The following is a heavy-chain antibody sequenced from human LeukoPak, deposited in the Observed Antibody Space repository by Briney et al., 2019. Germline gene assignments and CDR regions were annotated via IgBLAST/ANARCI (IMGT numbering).Heavy chain of an antibody. D-gene: IGHD3-9*01. CDR2: INPNSGGT. CDR3: ARTLSDDDILTAYYGNAFDI. Sequence: ASVKVSCKASGYTFTGYYMHWVGQAPGQGLEWMGWINPNSGGTNYAQKFQGRVTMTRDTSISTAYMELSRLRSDDTAVYYCARTLSDDDILTAYYGNAFDIWGQGTMVTVSS. J-gene: IGHJ3*02. V-gene: IGHV1-2*02. CDR1: GYTFTGYY.